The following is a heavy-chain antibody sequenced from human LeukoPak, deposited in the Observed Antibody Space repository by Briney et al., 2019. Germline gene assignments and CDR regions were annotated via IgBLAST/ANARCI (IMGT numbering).Heavy chain of an antibody. Sequence: SETLSLTCAVYGGSFSGYYRSWIRQPPGKGLEWIGEINHSGSTNYNPSLKSRVTISVDTSKNQFPLKLSSVTAADTAVYYCARDAYSSSWYFGNWFDPWGQGTLVTVSS. CDR3: ARDAYSSSWYFGNWFDP. J-gene: IGHJ5*02. D-gene: IGHD6-13*01. CDR2: INHSGST. CDR1: GGSFSGYY. V-gene: IGHV4-34*01.